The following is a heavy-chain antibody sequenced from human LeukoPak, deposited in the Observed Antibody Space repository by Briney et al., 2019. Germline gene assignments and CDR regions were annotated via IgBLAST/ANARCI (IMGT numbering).Heavy chain of an antibody. D-gene: IGHD3-3*01. Sequence: PSETLSLTCTVSGGSISSYYWSWLRQPAGKGLEWIGRIYTSGSTNYNPSLKSRVTMSVDTSKNQFSLKLSSVTAADTAVYYCARDPASQYYDFWSGYSGVNWFDPWGQGTLVTVSS. J-gene: IGHJ5*02. V-gene: IGHV4-4*07. CDR1: GGSISSYY. CDR3: ARDPASQYYDFWSGYSGVNWFDP. CDR2: IYTSGST.